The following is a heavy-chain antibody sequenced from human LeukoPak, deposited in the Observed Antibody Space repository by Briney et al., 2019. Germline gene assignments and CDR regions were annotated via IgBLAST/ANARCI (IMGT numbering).Heavy chain of an antibody. CDR2: IYPDDSDT. CDR3: ARLAFCTNAVCFSNYYYSMDV. J-gene: IGHJ6*03. D-gene: IGHD2-8*01. CDR1: GYSFTSYW. Sequence: GESLKISCKGSGYSFTSYWIGWVRQMPGKGLEWMGIIYPDDSDTKYSPSFQGQVTISADKSISTAYLLWSSLKASDTAMYYCARLAFCTNAVCFSNYYYSMDVWGRGTTVTVSS. V-gene: IGHV5-51*01.